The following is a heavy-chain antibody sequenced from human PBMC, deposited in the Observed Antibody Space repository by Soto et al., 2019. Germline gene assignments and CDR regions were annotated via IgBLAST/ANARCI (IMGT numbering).Heavy chain of an antibody. CDR1: GYTFTDYY. J-gene: IGHJ6*01. Sequence: GASVKVSCKSSGYTFTDYYVHWVRQAPGQGLEWMGWMNPKSGATNYAQKFRGRVSMTRDTSTTTAYMELTRVTSGDTAVYYCTRGGTPYSSWNHYFDGMDVWGQGTTVTVS. V-gene: IGHV1-2*02. CDR2: MNPKSGAT. D-gene: IGHD5-12*01. CDR3: TRGGTPYSSWNHYFDGMDV.